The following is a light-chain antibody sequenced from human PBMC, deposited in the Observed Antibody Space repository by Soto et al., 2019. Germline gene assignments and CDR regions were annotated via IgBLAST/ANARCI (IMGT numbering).Light chain of an antibody. V-gene: IGLV2-14*03. CDR3: SSYTSNNLRAV. J-gene: IGLJ2*01. CDR2: DVT. Sequence: QSVLTQPASVSGSPGQSITISCTGTSSDIGAYNYVSWYQHHPGKDPKLIIYDVTIRPSGVSTRFSDSKSGNTASLTISGLQDEDEADEYCSSYTSNNLRAVFGGETKVTVL. CDR1: SSDIGAYNY.